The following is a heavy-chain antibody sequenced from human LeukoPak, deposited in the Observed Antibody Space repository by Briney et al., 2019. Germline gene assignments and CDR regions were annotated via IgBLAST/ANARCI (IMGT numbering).Heavy chain of an antibody. D-gene: IGHD3-16*01. V-gene: IGHV4-39*01. CDR1: GGSISSTTYY. CDR3: VRGSTLRHYQY. J-gene: IGHJ4*02. Sequence: SETLSLTCTVSGGSISSTTYYWGWIRRPPGKGLEWIGSIYYSGSTYYNPSLKSRVAVSVDTSKNQFSLILSSVTAADTAVYYCVRGSTLRHYQYWGQGTLVTVSS. CDR2: IYYSGST.